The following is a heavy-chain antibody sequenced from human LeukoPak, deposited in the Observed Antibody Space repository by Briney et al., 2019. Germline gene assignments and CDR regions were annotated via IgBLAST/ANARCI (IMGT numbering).Heavy chain of an antibody. J-gene: IGHJ4*02. CDR3: ARDFTITSADYYFDY. D-gene: IGHD6-13*01. CDR2: ISYDGRDK. Sequence: GRSLRLSCAASGFTFSSYPMHWVRQAPGKGLEWVAVISYDGRDKYYADPVKGRFTIPRDNSKNTLYLQMNSLRSEDTAVYYCARDFTITSADYYFDYWGQGTLVTVSS. V-gene: IGHV3-30*04. CDR1: GFTFSSYP.